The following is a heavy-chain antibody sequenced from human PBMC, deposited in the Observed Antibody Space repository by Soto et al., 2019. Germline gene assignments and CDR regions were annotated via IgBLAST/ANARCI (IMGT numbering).Heavy chain of an antibody. V-gene: IGHV1-18*01. CDR2: INPYNGNT. CDR3: ARVPAYSTRWSSDPWFDP. Sequence: QVLLVQSGAAVKTPGASVKISCQASGYTFTNYGITWVRQTPGQGFEWMAWINPYNGNTNYAQNLPGRVTMTTDTSTSTVYMELRSLRSDDTAVYYCARVPAYSTRWSSDPWFDPWGQGTLVTVSS. J-gene: IGHJ5*02. CDR1: GYTFTNYG. D-gene: IGHD6-13*01.